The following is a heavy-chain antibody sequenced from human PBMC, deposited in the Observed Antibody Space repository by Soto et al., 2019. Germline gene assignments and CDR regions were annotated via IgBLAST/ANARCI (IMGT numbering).Heavy chain of an antibody. CDR1: GYTFSDYY. CDR2: INPNSGGT. D-gene: IGHD1-1*01. CDR3: AREPATAKPEGVDF. Sequence: VKVSCKASGYTFSDYYIHWVRQAPGQGLEWMGWINPNSGGTKYAPKFQGGVTMTRDTSITTAYMELSRLRSGDTAVYYCAREPATAKPEGVDFWGQGTLVTVSS. V-gene: IGHV1-2*02. J-gene: IGHJ4*02.